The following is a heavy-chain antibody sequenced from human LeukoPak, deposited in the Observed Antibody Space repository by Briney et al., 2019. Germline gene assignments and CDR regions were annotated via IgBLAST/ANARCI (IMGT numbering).Heavy chain of an antibody. CDR1: GASISSHY. D-gene: IGHD3-10*01. V-gene: IGHV4-34*01. CDR3: ARQTYYYGSGSRPAIRAFDI. CDR2: INHSGST. Sequence: SETLSLTCTVSGASISSHYWSFIRQPPGKGLEWIGEINHSGSTNYNPSLKSRVTISVDTSKNQFSLKLSSVTAADTAVYYCARQTYYYGSGSRPAIRAFDIWGQGTMVTVSS. J-gene: IGHJ3*02.